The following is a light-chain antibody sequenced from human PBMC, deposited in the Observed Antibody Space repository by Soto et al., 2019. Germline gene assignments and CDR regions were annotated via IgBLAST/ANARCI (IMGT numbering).Light chain of an antibody. CDR3: TSHTTSSAVL. CDR2: EVS. J-gene: IGLJ2*01. Sequence: QSVLTQPASVSGSPGQSITISCTGTSSDVGNYDYVSWYQQHPGKAPKLMIYEVSTRPSGVSIRFSGSKSGNAASLTTSGLQAEDEADYYCTSHTTSSAVLFGGGTKVTVL. CDR1: SSDVGNYDY. V-gene: IGLV2-14*03.